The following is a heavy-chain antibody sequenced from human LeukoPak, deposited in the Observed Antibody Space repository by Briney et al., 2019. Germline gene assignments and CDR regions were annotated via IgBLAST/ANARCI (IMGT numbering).Heavy chain of an antibody. CDR2: INHSGST. V-gene: IGHV4-34*01. CDR1: GGSFSGYY. Sequence: SETLSLTCAVYGGSFSGYYWSWIRQPPGKGLEWIGEINHSGSTNYNPSLKSRVTISVDTSKNQFSLKLSSVTAADTAVYYCARVGLAPAASHRYYYMDVWGKGTTVTVSS. J-gene: IGHJ6*03. CDR3: ARVGLAPAASHRYYYMDV. D-gene: IGHD6-13*01.